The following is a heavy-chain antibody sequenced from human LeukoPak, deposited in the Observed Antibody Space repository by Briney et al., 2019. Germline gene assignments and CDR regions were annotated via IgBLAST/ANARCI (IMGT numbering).Heavy chain of an antibody. J-gene: IGHJ3*02. D-gene: IGHD3-22*01. V-gene: IGHV1-18*01. CDR3: ARDRYYDSSGYYRNDAFDI. Sequence: GASVKVSCTASGYTFTSYAISWVRQAPGQGLEWMGWISAYNGNTNYAQKLQGRVTMTTDTSTSTAYMELRSLRSDDTAVYYCARDRYYDSSGYYRNDAFDIWGQGTMVTVSS. CDR2: ISAYNGNT. CDR1: GYTFTSYA.